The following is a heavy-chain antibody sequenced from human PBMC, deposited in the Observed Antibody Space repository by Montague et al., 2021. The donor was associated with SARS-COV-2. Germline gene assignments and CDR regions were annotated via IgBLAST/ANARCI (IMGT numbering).Heavy chain of an antibody. V-gene: IGHV3-30-3*01. CDR3: ARGRGSYRSDFDY. CDR2: ISYDGSNK. Sequence: SRSLSWAASGFTFSSYAMHWVRQAPGKGLEWVAVISYDGSNKYYADSVKGRFTISRDNSKNTLYLQMNSLRAEDTAVYYCARGRGSYRSDFDYWGQGTLVTVSS. D-gene: IGHD3-16*02. J-gene: IGHJ4*02. CDR1: GFTFSSYA.